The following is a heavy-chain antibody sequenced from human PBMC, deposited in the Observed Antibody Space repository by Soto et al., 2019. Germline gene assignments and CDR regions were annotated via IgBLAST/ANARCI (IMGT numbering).Heavy chain of an antibody. CDR1: GGSISSSSYY. V-gene: IGHV4-39*01. D-gene: IGHD2-2*01. J-gene: IGHJ4*02. CDR3: ARPNGNIVVVPAD. Sequence: SETLSLTCTVSGGSISSSSYYWGWIRQPPGKGLEWIGSIYYSGSTYYNPSLKSRVTISVDTSKNQFSLKLSSVTAADTAVYYCARPNGNIVVVPADWGQGTLVTVSS. CDR2: IYYSGST.